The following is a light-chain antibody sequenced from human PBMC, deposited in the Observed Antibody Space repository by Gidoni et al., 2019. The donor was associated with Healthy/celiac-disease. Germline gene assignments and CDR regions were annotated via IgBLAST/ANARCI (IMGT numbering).Light chain of an antibody. J-gene: IGKJ4*01. CDR2: GAS. Sequence: EIVMTQSPATLSVSPGERATLSCRASQSVNSNLAWYQQTPGQAPRLLIYGASTRATGIPARFSGSGSGTEFTLTISSLQSEDFAVYYCQQYNNWPPLTFXGXTKVEIK. V-gene: IGKV3-15*01. CDR1: QSVNSN. CDR3: QQYNNWPPLT.